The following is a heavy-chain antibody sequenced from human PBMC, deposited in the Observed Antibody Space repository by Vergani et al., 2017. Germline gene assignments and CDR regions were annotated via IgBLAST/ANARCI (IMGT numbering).Heavy chain of an antibody. CDR2: ISWNSGSI. V-gene: IGHV3-9*01. CDR3: AKDIGWELLPPYFDY. J-gene: IGHJ4*02. Sequence: EVQLVESGGGLVQPGRSLRLSCAASGFTFDDYAMHWVRQAPGKGLEWVSGISWNSGSIGYADSVKGRFTISRDNAKNSLYLQMNSLRAEDTALYYCAKDIGWELLPPYFDYWGQGTLVTVSS. D-gene: IGHD1-26*01. CDR1: GFTFDDYA.